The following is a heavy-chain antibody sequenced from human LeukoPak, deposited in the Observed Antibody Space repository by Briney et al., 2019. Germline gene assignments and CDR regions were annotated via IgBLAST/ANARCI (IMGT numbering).Heavy chain of an antibody. CDR2: IYYSGST. CDR3: ARYGGGSACWSLWWFDP. CDR1: GGSISSYY. V-gene: IGHV4-59*01. J-gene: IGHJ5*02. Sequence: PETLSLTGTVSGGSISSYYWSWIRQPPGKGLEWIGYIYYSGSTNYNASLKSRVTISVDTSKNQFSLKLSSVTAADTAVYYCARYGGGSACWSLWWFDPWGQGTLVTVSS. D-gene: IGHD3-10*01.